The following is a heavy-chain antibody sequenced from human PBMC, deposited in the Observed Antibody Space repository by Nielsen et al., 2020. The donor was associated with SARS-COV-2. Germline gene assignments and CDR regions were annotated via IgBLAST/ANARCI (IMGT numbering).Heavy chain of an antibody. CDR2: IYYSGST. J-gene: IGHJ6*03. V-gene: IGHV4-39*07. Sequence: RQAPGKGLEWIGSIYYSGSTNYNPSLKSRVTISVDTSKNQFSLKLSSVTAADTAVYYCARGQGYYMDVWGKGTTVTVSS. CDR3: ARGQGYYMDV.